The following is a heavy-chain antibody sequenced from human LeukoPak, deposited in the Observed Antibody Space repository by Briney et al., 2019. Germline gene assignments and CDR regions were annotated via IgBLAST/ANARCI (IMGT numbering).Heavy chain of an antibody. CDR2: VNHRGST. Sequence: PSETLSLTCAVYGGSLSGYYWSWFRQPPGKGLEWIGEVNHRGSTNYNPSLKSRVTISVDTSKNTISLKLSSVTAADTALYYCTREIIMARDAFDSWGQGKMVTLSS. V-gene: IGHV4-34*01. CDR1: GGSLSGYY. D-gene: IGHD3-10*01. CDR3: TREIIMARDAFDS. J-gene: IGHJ3*02.